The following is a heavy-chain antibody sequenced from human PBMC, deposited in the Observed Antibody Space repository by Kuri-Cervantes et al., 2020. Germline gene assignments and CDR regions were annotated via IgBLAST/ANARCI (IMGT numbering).Heavy chain of an antibody. V-gene: IGHV4-34*01. J-gene: IGHJ5*02. CDR1: GGSFSGYY. CDR3: ARLPGSNWFDP. D-gene: IGHD2-15*01. Sequence: SETLSLTCAVYGGSFSGYYWNWIRQPPGKGLEWIGEINHSGSTNYNPSLESRVTISVDTSKNQFSLKLSSVTAADTAVYYCARLPGSNWFDPWGQGTLVTVSS. CDR2: INHSGST.